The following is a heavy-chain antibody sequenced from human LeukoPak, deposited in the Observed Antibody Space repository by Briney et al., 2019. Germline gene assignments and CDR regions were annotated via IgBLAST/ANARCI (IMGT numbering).Heavy chain of an antibody. CDR2: ISSSSTI. D-gene: IGHD2-2*01. Sequence: GGSLRLSCAASGFTFRSYSMNWVRQAPGKGLEWVSYISSSSTIYYADSVKGRFTISRDNAKNSLYLQMNSLRAEDTAVYYCARAVGYCSSTSCYYFDYWGQGTLVTVSS. J-gene: IGHJ4*02. CDR3: ARAVGYCSSTSCYYFDY. CDR1: GFTFRSYS. V-gene: IGHV3-48*01.